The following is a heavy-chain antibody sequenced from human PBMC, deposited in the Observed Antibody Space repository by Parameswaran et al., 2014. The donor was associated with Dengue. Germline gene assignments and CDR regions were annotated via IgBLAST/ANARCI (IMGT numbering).Heavy chain of an antibody. D-gene: IGHD3-22*01. CDR3: ARAPRWLFHWYFDF. J-gene: IGHJ2*01. Sequence: WIRQPPGKGLEWVGYIHDSGNTNSNPSLKSRVTMSVDTSKKQFSLNLISVTAADTAVYYCARAPRWLFHWYFDFWGRGTVVTVSS. V-gene: IGHV4-59*01. CDR2: IHDSGNT.